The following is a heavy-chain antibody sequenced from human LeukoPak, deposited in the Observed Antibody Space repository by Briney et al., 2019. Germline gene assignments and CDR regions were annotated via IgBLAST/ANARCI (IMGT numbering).Heavy chain of an antibody. V-gene: IGHV3-30*02. CDR1: GFTFSDYG. Sequence: GGSLRLSCAASGFTFSDYGMGWVRQAPGKGLEWVSFIRFDGTAQYYADSVKGRFTISRDNSKNTLYLQVNNVRPDDTAVYYCARGNSNGFDIWGQGTMVTVSS. D-gene: IGHD1-7*01. CDR3: ARGNSNGFDI. CDR2: IRFDGTAQ. J-gene: IGHJ3*02.